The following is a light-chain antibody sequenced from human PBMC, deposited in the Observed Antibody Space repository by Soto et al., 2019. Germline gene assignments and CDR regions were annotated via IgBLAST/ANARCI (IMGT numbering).Light chain of an antibody. V-gene: IGKV3-15*01. CDR3: QQYNDWPPLT. CDR2: GAS. CDR1: QSVGAK. J-gene: IGKJ3*01. Sequence: MTQSPASLSVSPGERATLFCRASQSVGAKLAWYQQRPGQAPRLLFYGASTRATGIPARFSASGSGTEFTLTINSLQSEDFAIYYCQQYNDWPPLTFGPGTKVDIK.